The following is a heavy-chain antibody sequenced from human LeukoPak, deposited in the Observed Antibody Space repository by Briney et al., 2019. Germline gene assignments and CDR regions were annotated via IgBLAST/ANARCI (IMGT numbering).Heavy chain of an antibody. V-gene: IGHV3-49*03. CDR2: IRSKAYGATT. D-gene: IGHD3-22*01. Sequence: GGSLRLSXTASGFTFGDYAMSWFRQAPGKGLQWVGYIRSKAYGATTEYAASVKGRFTISRDDSKSIAYLQMNSLKTEDTAVYYCTREYYYHSSGFDYWGQGTLVTVSS. CDR1: GFTFGDYA. J-gene: IGHJ4*02. CDR3: TREYYYHSSGFDY.